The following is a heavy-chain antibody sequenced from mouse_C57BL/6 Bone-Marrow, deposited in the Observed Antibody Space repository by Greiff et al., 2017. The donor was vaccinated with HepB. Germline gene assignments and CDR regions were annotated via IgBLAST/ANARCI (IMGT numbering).Heavy chain of an antibody. CDR3: AIGTVEGRWYFDV. Sequence: EVKLVESGGDLVKPGGSLKLSCAASGFTFSSYGMSWVRQTPDKGLEWVATISSGGSYTYYPDSVKGRFTISRDNAKNTLYLQMSSLKSEDTAMYYCAIGTVEGRWYFDVWGTGTTVTVSS. CDR2: ISSGGSYT. CDR1: GFTFSSYG. V-gene: IGHV5-6*01. D-gene: IGHD1-1*01. J-gene: IGHJ1*03.